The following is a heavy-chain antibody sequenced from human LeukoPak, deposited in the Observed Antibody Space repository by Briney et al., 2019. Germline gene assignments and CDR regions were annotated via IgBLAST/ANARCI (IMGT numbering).Heavy chain of an antibody. J-gene: IGHJ4*02. CDR2: INPSGGST. CDR1: GYTFTGYY. V-gene: IGHV1-46*01. CDR3: ARFDPPYYYGSGSYDAY. D-gene: IGHD3-10*01. Sequence: ASVKVSCKASGYTFTGYYMHWVRQAPGQGLEWMGIINPSGGSTSYAQKFQGRVTMTRDTSTSTVYMELSSLRSDDTAVYYCARFDPPYYYGSGSYDAYWGQGTLVTVSS.